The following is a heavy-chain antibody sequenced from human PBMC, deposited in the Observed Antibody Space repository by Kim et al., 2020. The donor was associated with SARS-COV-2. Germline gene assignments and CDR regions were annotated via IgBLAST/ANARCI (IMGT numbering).Heavy chain of an antibody. CDR1: GSAFSGNY. CDR3: ARGLRSSGSDTPQ. D-gene: IGHD3-22*01. CDR2: INPNSGAT. J-gene: IGHJ4*02. Sequence: ASVKVSCQTSGSAFSGNYMNWVRQAPGQGLEWMGWINPNSGATKYAQKFQGRVTMTRDTSISTVYMELRTLRSDDTAVYYCARGLRSSGSDTPQWGRGTLVTVSS. V-gene: IGHV1-2*02.